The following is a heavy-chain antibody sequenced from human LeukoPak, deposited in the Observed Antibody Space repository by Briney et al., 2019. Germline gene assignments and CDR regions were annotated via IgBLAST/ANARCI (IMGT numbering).Heavy chain of an antibody. CDR3: ARGRAICWSTSCYTGEYFQH. V-gene: IGHV3-21*01. D-gene: IGHD2-2*02. CDR1: GFTFSSYS. CDR2: ISSSSSYI. Sequence: GGSLRLSCAASGFTFSSYSMNWVRQAPGKGLEWVSSISSSSSYIYYADSVKGRFTISRDNAKNSLYLQMNSLRAEDTAVYYCARGRAICWSTSCYTGEYFQHWGQGTLVTVSS. J-gene: IGHJ1*01.